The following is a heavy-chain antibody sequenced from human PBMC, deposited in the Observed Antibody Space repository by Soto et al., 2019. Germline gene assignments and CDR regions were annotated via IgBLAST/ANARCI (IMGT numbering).Heavy chain of an antibody. V-gene: IGHV3-23*01. J-gene: IGHJ4*02. Sequence: GGSLRLAFAASVFTFSSYSMRWVRQAPGKGLEWVSGFRSSGDDGTTYYTDSVKGRFTISRDNSKNTLFLQMNSLRAEDTAIYYCAKKVNSGSGSQYFDYWGQGTLVTVSS. D-gene: IGHD3-10*01. CDR3: AKKVNSGSGSQYFDY. CDR2: FRSSGDDGTT. CDR1: VFTFSSYS.